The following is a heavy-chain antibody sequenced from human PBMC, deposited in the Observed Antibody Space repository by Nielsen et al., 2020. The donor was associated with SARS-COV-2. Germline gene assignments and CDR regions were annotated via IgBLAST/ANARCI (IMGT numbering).Heavy chain of an antibody. V-gene: IGHV3-53*01. J-gene: IGHJ6*02. D-gene: IGHD3-10*02. CDR3: ASRVRVPYGMDV. Sequence: GGSLRLSCAASRFTVSSNYMSWVRQAPGKGLEWVSVIYSGGSTCYADSVKGRFTISRDNSKNTLYLQMNSLRAEDTAVYYCASRVRVPYGMDVWGQGTTVTVSS. CDR2: IYSGGST. CDR1: RFTVSSNY.